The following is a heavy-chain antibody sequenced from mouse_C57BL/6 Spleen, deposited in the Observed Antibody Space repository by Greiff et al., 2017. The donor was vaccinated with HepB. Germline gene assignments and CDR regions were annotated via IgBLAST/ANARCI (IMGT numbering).Heavy chain of an antibody. CDR3: ARHAPLPRVVAHWSFDV. D-gene: IGHD1-1*01. V-gene: IGHV5-6*01. CDR2: ISSGGSYT. CDR1: GFTFSSYG. Sequence: EVKVVESGGDLVKPGGSLKLSCAASGFTFSSYGMSWVRQTPDKRLEWVATISSGGSYTYYPDSVKGRFTISRDNAKNTLYLQMSSLKSEDTAMYYCARHAPLPRVVAHWSFDVSGAGTTATVSS. J-gene: IGHJ1*01.